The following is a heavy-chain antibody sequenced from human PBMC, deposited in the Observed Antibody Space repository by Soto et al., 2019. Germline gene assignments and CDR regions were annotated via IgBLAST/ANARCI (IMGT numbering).Heavy chain of an antibody. D-gene: IGHD6-6*01. CDR1: GFSLSTSGVG. J-gene: IGHJ5*02. Sequence: QITLKESGPTLVKPTQTLTLTCTFSGFSLSTSGVGVGWIRQPPGKALEWLALIYWNDDKRYSPSLKSRLTLTKKPPKTRGVLTMPNMAPVDTPTYYCPHSPSPPCIAARLGETCSAPWGKETLVPVSS. V-gene: IGHV2-5*01. CDR2: IYWNDDK. CDR3: PHSPSPPCIAARLGETCSAP.